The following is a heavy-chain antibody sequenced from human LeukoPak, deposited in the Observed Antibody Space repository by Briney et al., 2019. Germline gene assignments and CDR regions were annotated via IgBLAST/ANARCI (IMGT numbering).Heavy chain of an antibody. V-gene: IGHV3-53*01. CDR3: ARLDYPYYFDY. Sequence: GGSLRLSCAASGFTVSSDYMSWVRQAPGKGLEWVSLIDSGGSTYYADSVKGRFTLSRDNSMNTLYLQMNSLRAEDTAIYYCARLDYPYYFDYWGQGTLVTVSS. CDR2: IDSGGST. CDR1: GFTVSSDY. D-gene: IGHD4-11*01. J-gene: IGHJ4*02.